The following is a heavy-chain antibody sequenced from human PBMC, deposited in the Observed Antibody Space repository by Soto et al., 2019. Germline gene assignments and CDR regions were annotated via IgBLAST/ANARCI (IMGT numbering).Heavy chain of an antibody. J-gene: IGHJ6*02. V-gene: IGHV3-23*01. Sequence: GGSLRLSCAASGFTFSNYAMSWVRQAPGQGLEWVSGITGSGSRSDHADSVEGRFDISRDYYKNTVYLQMSSLRVEDTAVYYCAKGAHCSSATCYLPADVWGQGTTVTVSS. CDR3: AKGAHCSSATCYLPADV. CDR2: ITGSGSRS. D-gene: IGHD2-2*01. CDR1: GFTFSNYA.